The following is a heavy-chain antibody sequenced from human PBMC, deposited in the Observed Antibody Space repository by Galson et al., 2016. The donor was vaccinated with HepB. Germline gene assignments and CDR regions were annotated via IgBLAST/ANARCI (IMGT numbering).Heavy chain of an antibody. V-gene: IGHV4-39*07. CDR3: ASVHYYYGNGHYDRDC. CDR2: VYHSGLA. CDR1: SGSISTGGYY. Sequence: SETLSLTCSVSSGSISTGGYYWSWLRQHPGKGLEWIGEVYHSGLANYNPSLKSRVTMSVDKSKNQFSLNLSSVTAADTAVYYCASVHYYYGNGHYDRDCWGQGTLVTVSS. J-gene: IGHJ4*02. D-gene: IGHD3-22*01.